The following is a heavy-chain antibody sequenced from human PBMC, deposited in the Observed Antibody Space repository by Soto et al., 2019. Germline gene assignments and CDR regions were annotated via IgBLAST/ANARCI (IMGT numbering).Heavy chain of an antibody. CDR3: ARDFGDGYKNNWFDP. V-gene: IGHV4-30-4*01. CDR2: IYYSGST. Sequence: QVQLQESGPGLVKPSQTLSLTCTVSGGSISSGDYYWSWIRQPPGKGLEWIGYIYYSGSTYYNPSLKSRVTISVDTSKNQFSLKLSSVTAADTAVYYCARDFGDGYKNNWFDPWGQGTLVTVSS. J-gene: IGHJ5*02. D-gene: IGHD5-12*01. CDR1: GGSISSGDYY.